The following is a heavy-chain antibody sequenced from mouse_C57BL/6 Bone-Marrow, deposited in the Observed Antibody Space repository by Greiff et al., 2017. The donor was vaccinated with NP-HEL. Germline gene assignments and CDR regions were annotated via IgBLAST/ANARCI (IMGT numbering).Heavy chain of an antibody. CDR3: ARRGYGSNYAMDY. V-gene: IGHV5-12*01. D-gene: IGHD1-1*01. CDR1: GFTFSDYY. CDR2: ISNGGGST. Sequence: EVQGVESGGGLVQPGGSLKLSCAASGFTFSDYYMYWVRQTPEKRLEWVAYISNGGGSTYYPDTVKGRFTISRDNAKNALYLQMSRLKSEDTAMYYCARRGYGSNYAMDYWGQGTSVTVSS. J-gene: IGHJ4*01.